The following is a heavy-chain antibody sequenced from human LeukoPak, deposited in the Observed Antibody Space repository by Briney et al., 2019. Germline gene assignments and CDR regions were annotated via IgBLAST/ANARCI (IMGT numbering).Heavy chain of an antibody. CDR2: IYYSGST. J-gene: IGHJ4*02. D-gene: IGHD2-2*01. CDR1: GGSISSSNYY. Sequence: KPSETLSLTCTVSGGSISSSNYYWGWIRQPPGKGLEWIGSIYYSGSTYNNPSLKSRVTMSLDTSKNQFSLRLSSVTAADTAVYYCARGSSPNYPLHYWGQGTLVTVSS. CDR3: ARGSSPNYPLHY. V-gene: IGHV4-39*01.